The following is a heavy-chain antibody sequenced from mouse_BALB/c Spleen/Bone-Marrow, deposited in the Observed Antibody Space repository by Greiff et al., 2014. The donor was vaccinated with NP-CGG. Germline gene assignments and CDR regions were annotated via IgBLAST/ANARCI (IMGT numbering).Heavy chain of an antibody. CDR3: AKLNWDEGDY. CDR2: IWGGGIT. J-gene: IGHJ2*01. CDR1: GFSLTDYG. V-gene: IGHV2-6-5*01. Sequence: VMLVESGPGLVAPSQSLSITCTVSGFSLTDYGVSWIRQPPGKGLEWLGVIWGGGITYYNSALKSRLSISKDNSKSQVFLKMNSLQTDGTAMYYCAKLNWDEGDYWGQGTTLTVSS. D-gene: IGHD4-1*01.